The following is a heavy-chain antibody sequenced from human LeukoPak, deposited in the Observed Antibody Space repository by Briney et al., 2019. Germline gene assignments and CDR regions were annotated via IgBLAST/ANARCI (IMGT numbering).Heavy chain of an antibody. CDR2: IYYSGST. CDR3: ARVGSGSYNFDY. D-gene: IGHD1-26*01. Sequence: LRLSCAASGFTFSDYYMSWIRQAPGKGLEWIGYIYYSGSTYYNPSLKSRVTISVDTSKNQFSLKLSSVTAADTAVYYCARVGSGSYNFDYWGQGTLVTVSS. V-gene: IGHV4-30-4*08. CDR1: GFTFSDYY. J-gene: IGHJ4*02.